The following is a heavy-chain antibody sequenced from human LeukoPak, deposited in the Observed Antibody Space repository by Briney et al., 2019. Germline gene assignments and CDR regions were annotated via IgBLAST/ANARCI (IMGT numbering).Heavy chain of an antibody. CDR1: GFTFSNYA. V-gene: IGHV3-23*01. D-gene: IGHD6-13*01. CDR3: AKELGRAADGTSY. J-gene: IGHJ4*02. Sequence: GGSLRLSCVASGFTFSNYAMSWVRQAPGKGLEWVSSISGSGGSTYYADSVKSRFTISRDNSKNTLYLQMNSLRAEDTAVYYSAKELGRAADGTSYWGQGTLVTVSS. CDR2: ISGSGGST.